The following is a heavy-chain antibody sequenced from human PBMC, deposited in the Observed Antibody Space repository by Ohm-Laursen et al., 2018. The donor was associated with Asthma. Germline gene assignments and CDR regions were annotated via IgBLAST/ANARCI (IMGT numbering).Heavy chain of an antibody. CDR2: INSDGSST. V-gene: IGHV3-74*01. D-gene: IGHD3-22*01. CDR1: GFTFSSYW. J-gene: IGHJ4*02. Sequence: GSLRLSCSASGFTFSSYWMHWVRQAPGKGLVWVSRINSDGSSTSYADSVKGRFTISRDNAKNTLYLQMNSLRAEDTAVYYCARDSYYYDSSGYYYTLIMNYWGQGTLVTVSS. CDR3: ARDSYYYDSSGYYYTLIMNY.